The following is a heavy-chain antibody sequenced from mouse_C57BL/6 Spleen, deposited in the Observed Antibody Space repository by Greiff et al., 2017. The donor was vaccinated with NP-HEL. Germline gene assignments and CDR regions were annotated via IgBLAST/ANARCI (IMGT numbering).Heavy chain of an antibody. V-gene: IGHV1-75*01. Sequence: LVEPGASVKISCKSSGYTFTDYYINLVKQRPGQGLEWIGWIFPGSGSTYYNEKFKGKATLTVDKSSSTAYMLLSSLTSEDSAVYFCARYGIYYDYDVDYWGQGTTLTVSS. CDR1: GYTFTDYY. CDR3: ARYGIYYDYDVDY. J-gene: IGHJ2*01. D-gene: IGHD2-4*01. CDR2: IFPGSGST.